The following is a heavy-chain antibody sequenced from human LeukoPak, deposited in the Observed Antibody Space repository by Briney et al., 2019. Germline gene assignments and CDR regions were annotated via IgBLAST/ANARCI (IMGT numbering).Heavy chain of an antibody. CDR3: AREPPYGSGSYGGMDV. CDR2: IGTAGDT. D-gene: IGHD3-10*01. Sequence: GGSLRLSCAASGFTFSSYDMHWVRQATGKGLEWVSAIGTAGDTYYPGSVKGRFTISRENAKNSLYLQMNSLRAGDTAVYYCAREPPYGSGSYGGMDVWGQGTTVTVSS. CDR1: GFTFSSYD. V-gene: IGHV3-13*01. J-gene: IGHJ6*02.